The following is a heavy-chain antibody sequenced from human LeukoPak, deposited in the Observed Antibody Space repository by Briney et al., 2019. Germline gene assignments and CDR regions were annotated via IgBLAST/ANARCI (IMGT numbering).Heavy chain of an antibody. CDR1: GFTFSSYG. J-gene: IGHJ4*02. D-gene: IGHD2-15*01. V-gene: IGHV3-30*18. CDR3: AKDSRRYCSGGSCYSEDY. Sequence: GGSLRLSCAASGFTFSSYGMHWVRQAPGKGLEWVAVISYDGSNKYYADSVKGRFTISRDNSKNTLYLQMNSLRAEDTAVYYCAKDSRRYCSGGSCYSEDYWGQGTLVTVSS. CDR2: ISYDGSNK.